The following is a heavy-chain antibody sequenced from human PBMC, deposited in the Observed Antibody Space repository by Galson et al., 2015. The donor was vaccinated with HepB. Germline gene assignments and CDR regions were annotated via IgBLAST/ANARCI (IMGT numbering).Heavy chain of an antibody. J-gene: IGHJ4*02. V-gene: IGHV5-10-1*01. CDR1: GYSFTSYW. CDR3: AIPDSHRAAAGPFDY. D-gene: IGHD6-13*01. Sequence: QSGAEVTKPGESLRISCKGSGYSFTSYWISWVRQMPGKGLEWMGRIDPSDSYTNYSPSFQGHVTISADKSISTAYLQWSSLKASDTAMYYCAIPDSHRAAAGPFDYWGQGTLVTVSS. CDR2: IDPSDSYT.